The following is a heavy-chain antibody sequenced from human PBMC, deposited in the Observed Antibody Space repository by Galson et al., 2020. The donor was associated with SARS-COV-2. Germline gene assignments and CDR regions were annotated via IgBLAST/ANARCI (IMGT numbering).Heavy chain of an antibody. Sequence: SETLSITCTVSGGSMTSSPYYWGWIRKPPGQGLEWLGSIYYSGSTYYNPSLKSRVTISVDTSKKQFSLRLTSVTAADTAVYYCARLPGPYWYLDLWGRGTLVTVSS. CDR1: GGSMTSSPYY. CDR3: ARLPGPYWYLDL. J-gene: IGHJ2*01. CDR2: IYYSGST. V-gene: IGHV4-39*07.